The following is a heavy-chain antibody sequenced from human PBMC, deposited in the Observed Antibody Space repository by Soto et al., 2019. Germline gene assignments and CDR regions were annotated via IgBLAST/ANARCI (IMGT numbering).Heavy chain of an antibody. V-gene: IGHV3-33*01. J-gene: IGHJ4*02. CDR3: VRDHCGGNCYSDPDFDY. Sequence: QVQLVESGGGVVQPGRSLRLSCAASGFIFTTYGLHWVRQAPGKGLEWVAVIWYDGSNQYYADSVKGRFTISRDNSKNIRYLEMNSVRVEDTAVYYCVRDHCGGNCYSDPDFDYWGQGTLVTVSS. CDR2: IWYDGSNQ. CDR1: GFIFTTYG. D-gene: IGHD2-21*02.